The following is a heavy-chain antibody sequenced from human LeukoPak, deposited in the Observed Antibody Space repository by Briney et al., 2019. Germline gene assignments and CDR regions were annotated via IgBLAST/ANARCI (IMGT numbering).Heavy chain of an antibody. D-gene: IGHD2-2*01. J-gene: IGHJ4*02. Sequence: PGGSLRLSCAASGFTFSSYAKHWVRQAPGKGLEWVAVISYDGSNKYYADSVKGRFTISRDNSKNTLYLQMNSLRAEDTAVYYCARDPQVPYPSFYFDYWGQGTLVTVSS. CDR3: ARDPQVPYPSFYFDY. CDR2: ISYDGSNK. V-gene: IGHV3-30-3*01. CDR1: GFTFSSYA.